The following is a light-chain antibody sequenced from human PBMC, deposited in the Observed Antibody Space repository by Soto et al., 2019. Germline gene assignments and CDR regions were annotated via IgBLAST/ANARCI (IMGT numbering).Light chain of an antibody. Sequence: DIQMTQFPSSLSASVGDRVTITCRASQGIRNDLGWYQQKPGKAPKRLIYAASSLQGGVPSRFSGSGSGTEFTLTISSLQPEDFAVYYCQKYSSSPLYTFGQGTKLEI. J-gene: IGKJ2*01. CDR3: QKYSSSPLYT. CDR2: AAS. CDR1: QGIRND. V-gene: IGKV1-17*01.